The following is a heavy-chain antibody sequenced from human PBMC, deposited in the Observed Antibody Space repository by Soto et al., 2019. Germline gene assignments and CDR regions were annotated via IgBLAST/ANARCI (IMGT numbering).Heavy chain of an antibody. CDR1: GFTFSSYG. Sequence: GGSLRLSCAASGFTFSSYGMHWVRQAPGKGLEWVAVISYDGSNKYYADSVKGRFTISRDNSKNTLYLQMNSLRAEDTAVYYCAKAGYGDYVGPADYWGQGTLVTVSS. CDR3: AKAGYGDYVGPADY. V-gene: IGHV3-30*18. J-gene: IGHJ4*02. CDR2: ISYDGSNK. D-gene: IGHD4-17*01.